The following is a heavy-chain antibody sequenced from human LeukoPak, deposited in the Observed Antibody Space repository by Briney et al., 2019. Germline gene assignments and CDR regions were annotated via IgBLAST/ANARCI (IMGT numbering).Heavy chain of an antibody. Sequence: GGSLRLSCAASGFTFSDYYMSWIRQAPGKGLEWVSYISSSGSTIYYADSVKGRFTISRDNAKNSLYLQMNSLRAEDTAVYYCATVPSGYYGSGGYSNVYYYYGMDVWGKGTTVTVSS. CDR2: ISSSGSTI. D-gene: IGHD3-10*01. J-gene: IGHJ6*04. CDR3: ATVPSGYYGSGGYSNVYYYYGMDV. V-gene: IGHV3-11*01. CDR1: GFTFSDYY.